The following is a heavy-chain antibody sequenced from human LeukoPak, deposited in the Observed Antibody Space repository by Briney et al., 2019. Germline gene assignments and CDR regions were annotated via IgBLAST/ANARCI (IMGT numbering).Heavy chain of an antibody. J-gene: IGHJ5*02. Sequence: PSETLSLTCNVSGGSIRSYYWSWIRQPPGKGLEWIGSANYSGSTNYNPSLKSRVTIPVDTSENQFSLKLSSVTAADTAVYYCARRSDWFDPWGQGTLVTVSS. CDR2: ANYSGST. V-gene: IGHV4-59*08. CDR1: GGSIRSYY. CDR3: ARRSDWFDP.